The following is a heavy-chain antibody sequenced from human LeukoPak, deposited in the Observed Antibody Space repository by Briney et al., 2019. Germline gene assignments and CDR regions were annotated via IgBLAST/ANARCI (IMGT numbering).Heavy chain of an antibody. V-gene: IGHV1-24*01. CDR2: FDPEDGET. D-gene: IGHD2-21*01. J-gene: IGHJ5*02. CDR3: AMLAPVVAPNPP. Sequence: GASVKVSCKVSGYTLTELSMHWVRQAPGKGLEWMGGFDPEDGETIYAQKFQGRVTMTEDTSTDTAYMELSSLRSEDTAVYYCAMLAPVVAPNPPWGQGTLVTVSS. CDR1: GYTLTELS.